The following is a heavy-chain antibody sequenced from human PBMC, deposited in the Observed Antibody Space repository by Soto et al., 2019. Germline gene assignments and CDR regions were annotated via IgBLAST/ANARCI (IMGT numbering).Heavy chain of an antibody. CDR2: SNPYNGNT. CDR3: ARNLASVHDY. CDR1: GYPFTSYG. D-gene: IGHD1-1*01. Sequence: QVQLVQSGGEVKRPGASVKVSCKASGYPFTSYGISWVRQAPGQGLEWMGWSNPYNGNTTYAKKFQGRVTLTTATSTTTAYMALRSLSHDDTAVYYCARNLASVHDYWGQGSLVTVSS. V-gene: IGHV1-18*01. J-gene: IGHJ4*02.